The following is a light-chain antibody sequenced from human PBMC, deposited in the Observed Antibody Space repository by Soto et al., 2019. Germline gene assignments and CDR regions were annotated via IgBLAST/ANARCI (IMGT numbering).Light chain of an antibody. V-gene: IGLV2-11*01. CDR1: SSDVGGYNY. CDR2: DVS. CDR3: CSYASSSIRV. Sequence: QSALTQPRSVSGSPGQSVTISCTGTSSDVGGYNYVSWYQQHPGKAPKLMIYDVSKRPSGVPDRFSGSKSGNTASLTISGLQAEDEADYYCCSYASSSIRVFGGGTKVTVL. J-gene: IGLJ3*02.